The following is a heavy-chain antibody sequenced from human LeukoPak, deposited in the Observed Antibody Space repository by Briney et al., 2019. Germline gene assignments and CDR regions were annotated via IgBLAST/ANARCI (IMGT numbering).Heavy chain of an antibody. V-gene: IGHV3-23*01. CDR1: GFTFSKYD. CDR2: IDRGVGST. CDR3: ARVVAAAVIDY. J-gene: IGHJ4*02. Sequence: GGSLRLSCAASGFTFSKYDLSWVRQAPGKGLECVSAIDRGVGSTYYADSVKGRFTISRDNSKNTLYLQMNNLRVDDTAVYYCARVVAAAVIDYWGQGTLVAVSS. D-gene: IGHD2-15*01.